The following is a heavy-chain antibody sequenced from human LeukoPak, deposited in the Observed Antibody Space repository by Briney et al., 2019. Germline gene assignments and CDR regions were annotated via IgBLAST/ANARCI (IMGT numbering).Heavy chain of an antibody. CDR1: GGISSSAYY. J-gene: IGHJ5*02. V-gene: IGHV4-39*01. D-gene: IGHD4-17*01. CDR2: NYYSGSA. CDR3: ARHYWTTVTTARFDP. Sequence: SETLSLTCTVSGGISSSAYYWGWIRQPPGKGLEWIGSNYYSGSAYHIPSLKSRVTISVDKPKNQLSLKLTSVTAADTAVYYCARHYWTTVTTARFDPWGQGTLVTVSS.